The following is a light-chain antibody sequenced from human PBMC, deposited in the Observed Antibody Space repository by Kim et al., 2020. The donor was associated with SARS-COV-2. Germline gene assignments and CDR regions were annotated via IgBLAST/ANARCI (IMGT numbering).Light chain of an antibody. CDR2: DVS. CDR3: SSYRSSNTYV. CDR1: SSDVGSYNY. Sequence: GQSITISCTGTSSDVGSYNYVSWYKQHPGKAPKLMIYDVSKRPSGVSDRFSGSKSGNTASLTISGLQAEDEADYHCSSYRSSNTYVFGTGTKVTVL. J-gene: IGLJ1*01. V-gene: IGLV2-14*03.